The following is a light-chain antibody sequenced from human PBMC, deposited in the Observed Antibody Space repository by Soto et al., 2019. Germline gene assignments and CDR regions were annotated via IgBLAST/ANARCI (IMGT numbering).Light chain of an antibody. J-gene: IGLJ1*01. CDR2: DVS. V-gene: IGLV2-11*01. CDR3: CSYAGSYTFGV. CDR1: SSDVGGYNY. Sequence: QSVLTQPRSVSWSPGQSVTISCTGTSSDVGGYNYVSWYQQHPGKAPKLMIYDVSKRPSGVPDRFSGSNSGNTASLTISGLQAEDEADYYCCSYAGSYTFGVFGTGTKVTVL.